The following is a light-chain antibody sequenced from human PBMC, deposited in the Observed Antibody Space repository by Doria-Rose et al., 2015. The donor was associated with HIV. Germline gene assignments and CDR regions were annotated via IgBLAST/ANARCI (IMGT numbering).Light chain of an antibody. CDR3: QQYGTSRGT. CDR1: QRVKSSY. J-gene: IGKJ5*01. Sequence: TQSPGTLSLSPGERATLSCRASQRVKSSYLAWYQQKPGQAPRLLIYDASTMATGIPDRFSGSGSGTDFTLTISGLEPEDVAVYYCQQYGTSRGTFGQGTRLEIK. CDR2: DAS. V-gene: IGKV3-20*01.